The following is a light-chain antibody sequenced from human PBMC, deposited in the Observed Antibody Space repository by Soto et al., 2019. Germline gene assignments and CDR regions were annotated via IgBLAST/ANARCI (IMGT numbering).Light chain of an antibody. CDR2: KAS. J-gene: IGKJ2*01. CDR1: QSISSW. CDR3: QQYNSWYT. Sequence: DIQMTQSPSTLSASVGDRVTITCRASQSISSWLAWYQQKPGKAPKLLIYKASTLESGVPSRFSGSGSGTEFTLTISSLQTDDFATYYCQQYNSWYTFGQGTKLEI. V-gene: IGKV1-5*03.